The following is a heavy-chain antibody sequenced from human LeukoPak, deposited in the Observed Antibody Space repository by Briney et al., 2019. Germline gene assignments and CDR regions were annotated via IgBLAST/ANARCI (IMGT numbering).Heavy chain of an antibody. V-gene: IGHV4-38-2*01. D-gene: IGHD3-10*01. Sequence: SETLSLTCAVSGYSFSSGYYWGWIRQPPGEGLEWIGSIYHSGSTYYNPFLKSRVTISVDTSKNQFSLKLSSVTAADTAVYYCARPNYGSGSYSFDYWGQGTLVTVSS. CDR3: ARPNYGSGSYSFDY. J-gene: IGHJ4*02. CDR1: GYSFSSGYY. CDR2: IYHSGST.